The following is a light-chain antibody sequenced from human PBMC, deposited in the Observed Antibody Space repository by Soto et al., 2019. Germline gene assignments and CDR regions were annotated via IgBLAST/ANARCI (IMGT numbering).Light chain of an antibody. CDR3: HQYNNWPRT. J-gene: IGKJ1*01. Sequence: EIVMTQSPATLSVSPGERATLSCRASQSLNSNLAWYQQKPGQAPRLLIFGASTRATGIPVRFSGSGSGTEFTLTISSLQSEDFAVYYCHQYNNWPRTFGQGTKVEIK. V-gene: IGKV3-15*01. CDR2: GAS. CDR1: QSLNSN.